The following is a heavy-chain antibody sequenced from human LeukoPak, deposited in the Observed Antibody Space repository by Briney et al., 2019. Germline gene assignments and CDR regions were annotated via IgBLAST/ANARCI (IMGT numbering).Heavy chain of an antibody. CDR2: IYYSGST. Sequence: PSETLSLTCTVSGGSISSYYWSWIRQPPGKGLEWIGYIYYSGSTNYNPSLKSRVTISVDTSKNQSSLKLSSVTAADTAVYYCARTITVTNVIDYWGQGTLVTVSS. V-gene: IGHV4-59*08. CDR3: ARTITVTNVIDY. J-gene: IGHJ4*02. D-gene: IGHD4-17*01. CDR1: GGSISSYY.